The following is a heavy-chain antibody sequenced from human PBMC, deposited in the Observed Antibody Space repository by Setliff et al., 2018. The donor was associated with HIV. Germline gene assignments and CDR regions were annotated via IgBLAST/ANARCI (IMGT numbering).Heavy chain of an antibody. Sequence: SETLSLTCTVSGDSINTHYWSWVRQAPGKGLEWIGCISHSGNTNFNPSLNSRVTISVDTSKNQFSLRLTSVTAADTAIYYCVGDGISIKWHRLWGPGTLVTVSS. D-gene: IGHD3-3*02. J-gene: IGHJ4*02. CDR3: VGDGISIKWHRL. V-gene: IGHV4-59*11. CDR1: GDSINTHY. CDR2: ISHSGNT.